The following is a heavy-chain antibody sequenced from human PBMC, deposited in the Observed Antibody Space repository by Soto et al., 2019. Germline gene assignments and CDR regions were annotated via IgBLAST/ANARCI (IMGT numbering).Heavy chain of an antibody. CDR2: TYYRSKWYN. V-gene: IGHV6-1*01. Sequence: QSQTLSLTCAISGDSVSSNSAAWNWIRQSPSRGLEWLGRTYYRSKWYNDYAVSVKSRITINPDTSKNQFSLQLNSVTPEDTAVYYCARDNAVWFGEWGGVITHWGQGTLVTVSS. CDR1: GDSVSSNSAA. D-gene: IGHD3-10*01. CDR3: ARDNAVWFGEWGGVITH. J-gene: IGHJ4*02.